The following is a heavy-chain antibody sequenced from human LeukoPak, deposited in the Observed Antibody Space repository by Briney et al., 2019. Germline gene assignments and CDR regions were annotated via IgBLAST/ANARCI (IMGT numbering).Heavy chain of an antibody. CDR2: INPNSGGT. J-gene: IGHJ4*02. D-gene: IGHD6-13*01. CDR3: ASVAHDRSYSSPPDY. Sequence: ASVKVSCKASGYTFTGYYMHWMRQAPGQGLEWMGWINPNSGGTNYAQKFQGRVTMTRDTSISTAYMELSRLRSDDTAVYYCASVAHDRSYSSPPDYWGQGTLVTVSS. V-gene: IGHV1-2*02. CDR1: GYTFTGYY.